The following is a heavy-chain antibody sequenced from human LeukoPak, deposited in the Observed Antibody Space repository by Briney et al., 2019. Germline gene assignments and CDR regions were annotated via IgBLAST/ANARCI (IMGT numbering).Heavy chain of an antibody. CDR1: GFTFGSYG. Sequence: GGSLRLSCAASGFTFGSYGMHWVRQAPGKGLEWLAFISYDGRNKYYADSVKGRFTISRDNSKNTLYLQMNSLRAEDTAVYYCAKDGYYYDSSGYYADDAFDIWGQGTMVTVSS. CDR2: ISYDGRNK. D-gene: IGHD3-22*01. CDR3: AKDGYYYDSSGYYADDAFDI. V-gene: IGHV3-30*18. J-gene: IGHJ3*02.